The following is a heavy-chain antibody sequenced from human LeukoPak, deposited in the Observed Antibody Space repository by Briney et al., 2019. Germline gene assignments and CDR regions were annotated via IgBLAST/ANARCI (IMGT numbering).Heavy chain of an antibody. CDR1: GGSISSYY. Sequence: KSSETLSLTCTVSGGSISSYYWSWIRQPPGKGLECIGYIYYRGSTNYNPSLKSRVTISVDTSKNQFSLKLSSVTAADTAVYYCARSEVGLPLDYWGPGTLVTVSA. J-gene: IGHJ4*02. CDR3: ARSEVGLPLDY. V-gene: IGHV4-59*01. CDR2: IYYRGST. D-gene: IGHD1-26*01.